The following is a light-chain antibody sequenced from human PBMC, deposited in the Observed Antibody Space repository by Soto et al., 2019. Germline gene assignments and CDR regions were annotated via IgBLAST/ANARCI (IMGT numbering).Light chain of an antibody. J-gene: IGKJ4*01. V-gene: IGKV3-20*01. Sequence: EIVLTQSPATLSLSPGERATLSCRASQSVDSSYLAWYHQRPGQAPRLLIYGASSRATGIPDRFSGSGSGTDFTLTISSLQPDDFAVYYCHQYYSSPTTFGGGTKVDI. CDR1: QSVDSSY. CDR2: GAS. CDR3: HQYYSSPTT.